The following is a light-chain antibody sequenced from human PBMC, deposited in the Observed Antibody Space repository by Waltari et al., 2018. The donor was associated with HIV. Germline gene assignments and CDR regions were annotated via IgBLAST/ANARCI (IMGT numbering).Light chain of an antibody. Sequence: QYVLTQPASVSGAPGHSITISCTGTASDFGAYNYVSWYHQLPGKAPKLGIYDVTQRPSGISRRFSGSRSCTTASLTISGLQAEDEADYYCSSYARNSPWLFGGGTKLTVL. CDR3: SSYARNSPWL. J-gene: IGLJ2*01. CDR2: DVT. V-gene: IGLV2-14*03. CDR1: ASDFGAYNY.